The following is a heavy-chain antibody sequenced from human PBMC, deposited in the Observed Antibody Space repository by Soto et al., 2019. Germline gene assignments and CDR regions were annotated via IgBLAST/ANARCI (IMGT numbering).Heavy chain of an antibody. CDR2: IIPILGIA. CDR3: ARSVVAATHGYYYYYYMDV. Sequence: SVKVSCKASGDTFSRHTISWVRQAPGQGLEWMGRIIPILGIANYAQKFQGRVTITADKSISTAYLQWSSLKASDTAMYYFARSVVAATHGYYYYYYMDVWGKGTTVTVSS. J-gene: IGHJ6*03. CDR1: GDTFSRHT. D-gene: IGHD2-15*01. V-gene: IGHV1-69*02.